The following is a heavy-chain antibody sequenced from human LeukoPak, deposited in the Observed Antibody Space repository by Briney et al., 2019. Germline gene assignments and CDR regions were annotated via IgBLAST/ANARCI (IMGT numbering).Heavy chain of an antibody. CDR1: GGSISSGSYY. V-gene: IGHV4-61*02. CDR3: ARDGSSWYFPAAYYMDV. D-gene: IGHD6-13*01. Sequence: SETLSLTCTVSGGSISSGSYYWSWIRQPAGKGLEWIGRIYTSGSTNYNPSLKSRVTISVDTSKNQFSLKLSSVTAADTAVYYCARDGSSWYFPAAYYMDVWGKGTTVTISS. CDR2: IYTSGST. J-gene: IGHJ6*03.